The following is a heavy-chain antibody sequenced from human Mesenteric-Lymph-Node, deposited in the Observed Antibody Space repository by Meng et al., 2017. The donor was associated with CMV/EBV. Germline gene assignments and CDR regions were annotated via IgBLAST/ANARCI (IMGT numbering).Heavy chain of an antibody. CDR3: AKPTKGGNYYYFYGMDV. D-gene: IGHD1-26*01. Sequence: GGSLRLSCAVSGFTFNNFAMTWVRQAPGKGLEWVSVIYSGGSVTYYADSVKGRFTISRDNSKKTLYLQMNSLRAEDTAVYYCAKPTKGGNYYYFYGMDVWGQGTTVTVSS. J-gene: IGHJ6*02. CDR1: GFTFNNFA. V-gene: IGHV3-23*03. CDR2: IYSGGSVT.